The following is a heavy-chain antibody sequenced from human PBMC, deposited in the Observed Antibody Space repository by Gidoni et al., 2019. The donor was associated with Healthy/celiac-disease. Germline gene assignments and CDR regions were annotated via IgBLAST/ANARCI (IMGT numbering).Heavy chain of an antibody. J-gene: IGHJ4*02. CDR3: AKAPHQNYDSSGYYPY. CDR1: GCTFDDYA. Sequence: EVQLVESGGGLVQPGRSLRLSCAASGCTFDDYAMHWVRQAPGKGLEWVSGISWNSGSIGYADSVKGRFTISRDNAKNSLYLQMNSLRAEDTALYYCAKAPHQNYDSSGYYPYWGQGTLVTVSS. CDR2: ISWNSGSI. V-gene: IGHV3-9*01. D-gene: IGHD3-22*01.